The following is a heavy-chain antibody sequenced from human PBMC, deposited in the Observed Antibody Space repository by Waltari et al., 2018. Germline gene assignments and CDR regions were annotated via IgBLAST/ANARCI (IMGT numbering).Heavy chain of an antibody. CDR3: ARAKGSLDY. CDR1: GFTFSSYS. CDR2: IRSSISTI. J-gene: IGHJ4*02. V-gene: IGHV3-48*01. Sequence: EVQLVESGGGLVQPGGSLRLSCAASGFTFSSYSMNWVRQAPGNGLEWVSYIRSSISTIYYADSVKGRFTISRDNANNSLFLQMNSLRAEDTAVYYCARAKGSLDYWGQGTLVTVSS.